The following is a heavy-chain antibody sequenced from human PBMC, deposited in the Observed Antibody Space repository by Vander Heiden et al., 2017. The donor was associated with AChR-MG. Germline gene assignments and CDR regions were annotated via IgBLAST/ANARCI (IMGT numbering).Heavy chain of an antibody. CDR1: AFAFTSLG. D-gene: IGHD6-19*01. V-gene: IGHV3-30*18. Sequence: QMQLVESGGGVVQPGRSLRPSCAASAFAFTSLGLYWVRQAPGKGLEWVVSISEDGSEKNFAESVKGRFTISRDDSKNTVYLQMNSLGTDDTAMYYCVKDRLQWLVDYWYFDLWGRGTQVTVSS. CDR2: ISEDGSEK. J-gene: IGHJ2*01. CDR3: VKDRLQWLVDYWYFDL.